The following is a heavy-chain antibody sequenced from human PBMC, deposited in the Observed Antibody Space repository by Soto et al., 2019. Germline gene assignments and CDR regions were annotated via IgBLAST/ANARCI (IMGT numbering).Heavy chain of an antibody. Sequence: GESLKISCKGSGCSFTRYWITGGRQMPGKGLEWMGRIDPSDSYTNYSPSFQGHVTISADKSISTAYLQWSSLKASDTAMYYCARHEGPRRFGGVIAQAYYYYGMDVWGQGTTGTVSS. J-gene: IGHJ6*02. CDR3: ARHEGPRRFGGVIAQAYYYYGMDV. V-gene: IGHV5-10-1*01. D-gene: IGHD3-16*02. CDR2: IDPSDSYT. CDR1: GCSFTRYW.